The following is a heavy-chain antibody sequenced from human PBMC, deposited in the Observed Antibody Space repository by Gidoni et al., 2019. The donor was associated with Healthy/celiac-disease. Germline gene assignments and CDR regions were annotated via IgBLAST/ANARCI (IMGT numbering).Heavy chain of an antibody. Sequence: QVQLGESGGGVGQLGRSRRLSGSAAGITYSSYAMHWVRLAPGRGLEWVAVISYDRSNIYYAHAVKGRFIIVRDNSNNTLYLQINSLRAEDTAVYSCALLPVRYYYELRGYFDLWGRGSLVTVSS. D-gene: IGHD3-22*01. CDR3: ALLPVRYYYELRGYFDL. V-gene: IGHV3-30-3*01. J-gene: IGHJ2*01. CDR1: GITYSSYA. CDR2: ISYDRSNI.